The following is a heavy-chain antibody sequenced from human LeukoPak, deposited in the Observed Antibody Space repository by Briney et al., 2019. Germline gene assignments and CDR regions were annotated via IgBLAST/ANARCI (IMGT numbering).Heavy chain of an antibody. Sequence: GGSLRLSCAASGFTFSSYEMNWVRQAPGKGLEWVSYISSSGSTIYYADSVKGRFTISSDYAKNSLYLQMSSLTAEATVVYSSARTMTYSFGEGTYGHLSVPGTIDYWGQGTLVTVSS. CDR3: ARTMTYSFGEGTYGHLSVPGTIDY. CDR2: ISSSGSTI. V-gene: IGHV3-48*03. D-gene: IGHD3-10*01. CDR1: GFTFSSYE. J-gene: IGHJ4*02.